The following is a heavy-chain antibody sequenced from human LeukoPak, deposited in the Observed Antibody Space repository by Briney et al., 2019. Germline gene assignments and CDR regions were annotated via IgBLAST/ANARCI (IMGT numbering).Heavy chain of an antibody. CDR2: IKQDGSEK. Sequence: GGSLRLSCAASGFTFSSYWMSWVRQAPGKGLEWVANIKQDGSEKYYVDSVKGRFTISRDNAKNSLYLQMNSLRAEDTAVYYCARTLNTRPAEEGGNWFDPWGQGTLVTVSS. CDR3: ARTLNTRPAEEGGNWFDP. J-gene: IGHJ5*02. D-gene: IGHD2-2*01. V-gene: IGHV3-7*01. CDR1: GFTFSSYW.